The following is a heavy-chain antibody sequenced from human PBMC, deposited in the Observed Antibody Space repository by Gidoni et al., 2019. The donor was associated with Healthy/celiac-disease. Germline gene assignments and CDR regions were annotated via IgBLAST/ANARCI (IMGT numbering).Heavy chain of an antibody. V-gene: IGHV3-15*01. D-gene: IGHD5-18*01. Sequence: EVQLVESGGGLVKPGGSLRLACAASGFTFSNACRSWVRQAPWTGLEWVGRIKSKPDGGTTDYAAPVKGRFTISRDDSKNTLYLQMNSMKTEDTAVYYCTTGIMDTAMVTITLYYYYGMDVWGQGTTVTVSS. J-gene: IGHJ6*02. CDR1: GFTFSNAC. CDR3: TTGIMDTAMVTITLYYYYGMDV. CDR2: IKSKPDGGTT.